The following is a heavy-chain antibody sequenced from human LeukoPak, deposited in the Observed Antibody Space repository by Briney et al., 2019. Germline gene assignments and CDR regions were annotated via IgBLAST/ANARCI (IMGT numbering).Heavy chain of an antibody. J-gene: IGHJ4*02. CDR1: GYTFTSYG. Sequence: GASVKVSCKASGYTFTSYGISWVRQAPGQGLEWMGWISAYNGNTNYAQKLQGRVTMTTDTSASTAYMELRSLRSDDTAVYYCARDEHPALDCYDSSGYRSIPAGLIDYWGQGTLVTVSS. CDR3: ARDEHPALDCYDSSGYRSIPAGLIDY. CDR2: ISAYNGNT. V-gene: IGHV1-18*01. D-gene: IGHD3-22*01.